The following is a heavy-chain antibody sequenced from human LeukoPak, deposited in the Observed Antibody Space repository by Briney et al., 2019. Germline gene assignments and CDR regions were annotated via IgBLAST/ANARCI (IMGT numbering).Heavy chain of an antibody. D-gene: IGHD3-10*01. CDR2: IYTSGST. CDR3: AAYGSGLRWFDP. V-gene: IGHV4-61*02. CDR1: GGSISSGSYY. J-gene: IGHJ5*02. Sequence: SETLSLTCTVSGGSISSGSYYWSWIRQPAGKGLEWIGRIYTSGSTNYNPSLKSRVTISVDTSKNQFSLKLSSVTAADTAVYYCAAYGSGLRWFDPWGQGTLVTVSS.